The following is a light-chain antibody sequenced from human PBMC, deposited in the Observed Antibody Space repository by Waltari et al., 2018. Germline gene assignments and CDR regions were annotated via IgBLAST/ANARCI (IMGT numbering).Light chain of an antibody. V-gene: IGLV2-14*03. CDR1: SSDVGAYNY. CDR2: DVN. J-gene: IGLJ1*01. Sequence: QSALTQPASVSGSPGQSITVSCTGASSDVGAYNYVSWYQQHPGKAPNLLFFDVNKRPSGVSNRFSGSKSGNTASLIISGLQAEDEADYYCSSYTSSSTYVFGTGTKVTVL. CDR3: SSYTSSSTYV.